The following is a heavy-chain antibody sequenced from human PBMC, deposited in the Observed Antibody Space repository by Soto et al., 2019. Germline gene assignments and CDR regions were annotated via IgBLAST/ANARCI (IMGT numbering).Heavy chain of an antibody. CDR2: INTYNGNT. CDR1: GYTFTNYG. CDR3: ARGVGSGTYYNQYNWFDP. V-gene: IGHV1-18*01. J-gene: IGHJ5*02. Sequence: ASVKVSCKASGYTFTNYGICWVRQAPGQGLEWMGWINTYNGNTNHAQKLQGRVTMTTDTSTSTAYMELRSLRSDDTAVYYCARGVGSGTYYNQYNWFDPWGQGTLVTVS. D-gene: IGHD3-10*01.